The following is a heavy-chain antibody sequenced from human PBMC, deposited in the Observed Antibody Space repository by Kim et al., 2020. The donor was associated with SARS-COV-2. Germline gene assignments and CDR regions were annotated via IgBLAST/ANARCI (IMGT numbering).Heavy chain of an antibody. V-gene: IGHV4-31*03. CDR2: IYYSGST. D-gene: IGHD3-22*01. Sequence: SETLSLTCTVSGGSISSGGYYWSWIRQHPGKGLEWIGYIYYSGSTYYNTSLKRRVTISEDTSKNQFSLKLSSVTAADTAVYYCARARGITMIVVVMIDAVDTGGHGTVFTVST. CDR3: ARARGITMIVVVMIDAVDT. CDR1: GGSISSGGYY. J-gene: IGHJ3*02.